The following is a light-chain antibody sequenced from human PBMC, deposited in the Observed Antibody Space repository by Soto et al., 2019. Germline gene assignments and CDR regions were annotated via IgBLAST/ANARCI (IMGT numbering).Light chain of an antibody. J-gene: IGKJ2*01. Sequence: DIVMTQSPDSLAVSLGERATINCKSSQSVLYSSNNKNYLAWYQKKAGQPPKLLIYWASTRESGVPDRFSGSGSGTDFTLTINSLQADDVAVYYCQQYYSTPPYTFGQGTKLEIK. CDR1: QSVLYSSNNKNY. V-gene: IGKV4-1*01. CDR2: WAS. CDR3: QQYYSTPPYT.